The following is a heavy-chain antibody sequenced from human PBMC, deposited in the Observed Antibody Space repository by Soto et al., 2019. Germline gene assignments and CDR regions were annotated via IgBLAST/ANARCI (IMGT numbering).Heavy chain of an antibody. J-gene: IGHJ6*02. CDR1: GYTFTSYG. CDR3: ARACSGGSCYPRYYYGMDV. CDR2: ISAYNGNT. Sequence: QVQLVQSGAEVKKPGASVKVSCKASGYTFTSYGISWVRQAPGQGLEWMGWISAYNGNTNYAQKLQGRVTMTTDTSTRTAYMELRSLRSDDTAVYYCARACSGGSCYPRYYYGMDVWGQGTTVTVSS. D-gene: IGHD2-15*01. V-gene: IGHV1-18*04.